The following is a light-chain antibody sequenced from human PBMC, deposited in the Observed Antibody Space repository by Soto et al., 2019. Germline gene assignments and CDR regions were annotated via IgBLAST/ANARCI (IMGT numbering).Light chain of an antibody. CDR1: SSNIGSNY. V-gene: IGLV1-47*01. J-gene: IGLJ2*01. Sequence: QSVLTQPPSASGTPGQRVTISCSGSSSNIGSNYVFWYQHLPGTAPKRLIYRNNQRPSGVPDRFSGSKSGTSASLAISGLRSEDETDYYCAAWDDSLRGVVFGGGTKVTVL. CDR2: RNN. CDR3: AAWDDSLRGVV.